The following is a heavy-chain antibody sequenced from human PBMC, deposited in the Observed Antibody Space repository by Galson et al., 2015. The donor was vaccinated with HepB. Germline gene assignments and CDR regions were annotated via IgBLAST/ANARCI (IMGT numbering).Heavy chain of an antibody. CDR3: VRGVVTHEKNCFDP. CDR2: ISVSAHAI. D-gene: IGHD2-2*01. Sequence: SLRLSCATSGFTFSSYEFNWLRQAPGKGLEWLSYISVSAHAIHYADSVRGRFTISRDNPKNSVYLQMNSLRAEDTAVYFCVRGVVTHEKNCFDPWGQGALVTVSS. CDR1: GFTFSSYE. V-gene: IGHV3-48*03. J-gene: IGHJ5*02.